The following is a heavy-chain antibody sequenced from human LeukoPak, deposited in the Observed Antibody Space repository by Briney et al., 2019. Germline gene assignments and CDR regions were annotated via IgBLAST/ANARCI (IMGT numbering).Heavy chain of an antibody. V-gene: IGHV4-39*01. J-gene: IGHJ4*02. D-gene: IGHD6-13*01. CDR3: ARVGSQYSSSWNFDY. CDR1: GGSSSSSRYY. CDR2: IYYSGST. Sequence: SETLSLTCTVSGGSSSSSRYYWGWIRQPPGKGLEWIGSIYYSGSTYYNPSLKSRVTISVDTSKNQFSPKLSSVTAADTAVYYCARVGSQYSSSWNFDYWGQGTLVTVSS.